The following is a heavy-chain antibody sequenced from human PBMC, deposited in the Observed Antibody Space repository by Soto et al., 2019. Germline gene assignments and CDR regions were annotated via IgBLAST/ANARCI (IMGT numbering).Heavy chain of an antibody. CDR2: IYKDFT. CDR1: GFTVTDIY. J-gene: IGHJ3*02. Sequence: EVQLVESGGGLVQPGGSLRLSCVASGFTVTDIYMNWVRQAPGKGLEWVSVIYKDFTDYADFVRGRFSVSTDTSKNALYLQLDNLRAEGKTVYYCAREPRYCSGGSCSIMWDAFDIWGQGAMVTVSS. CDR3: AREPRYCSGGSCSIMWDAFDI. D-gene: IGHD2-15*01. V-gene: IGHV3-66*01.